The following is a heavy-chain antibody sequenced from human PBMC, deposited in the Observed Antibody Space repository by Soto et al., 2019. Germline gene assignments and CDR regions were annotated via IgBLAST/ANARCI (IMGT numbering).Heavy chain of an antibody. CDR1: GGTFSSFA. CDR3: ARGSNDSIYYYYGMDV. D-gene: IGHD3-3*01. CDR2: IIPIFGTA. J-gene: IGHJ6*02. V-gene: IGHV1-69*13. Sequence: SVKVSCKASGGTFSSFAISWVRQAPGQGLEWMGGIIPIFGTANYAQKFQGRVTITADESTSTAYMELSSLRSEDTAVYYCARGSNDSIYYYYGMDVWGQGTTVTVSS.